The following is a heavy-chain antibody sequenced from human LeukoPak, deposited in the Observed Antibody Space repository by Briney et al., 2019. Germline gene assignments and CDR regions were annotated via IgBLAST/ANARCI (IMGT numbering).Heavy chain of an antibody. Sequence: SETLSLTCAVYGGSFSGYYWSWIRQPPGKGLEWIGEINHSGSTNYNPSLKSRVTISVDTSKNQFSLKLSSVTAADTAVYYCAEEGLGYCSGGSCYGDAFDIWGQGTMVTVSS. CDR1: GGSFSGYY. D-gene: IGHD2-15*01. CDR2: INHSGST. V-gene: IGHV4-34*01. J-gene: IGHJ3*02. CDR3: AEEGLGYCSGGSCYGDAFDI.